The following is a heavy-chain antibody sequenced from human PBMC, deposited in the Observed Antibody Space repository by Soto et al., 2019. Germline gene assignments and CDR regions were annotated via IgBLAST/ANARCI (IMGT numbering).Heavy chain of an antibody. Sequence: GGSVRLSCAASGFTFSSYSMNWVRQAPGKGLEWVSYITSSSRTIYYADSVKGRFTISRDNAKNSLYLQMNSLRAEHTAVYYCPRYSGYRHVPLSYRGQGPLVTVSS. D-gene: IGHD5-18*01. CDR3: PRYSGYRHVPLSY. J-gene: IGHJ4*02. CDR2: ITSSSRTI. V-gene: IGHV3-48*01. CDR1: GFTFSSYS.